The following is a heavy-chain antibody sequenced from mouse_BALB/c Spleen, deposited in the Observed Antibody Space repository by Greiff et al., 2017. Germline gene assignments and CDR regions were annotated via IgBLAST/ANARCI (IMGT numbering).Heavy chain of an antibody. CDR1: GFTFSSYG. D-gene: IGHD4-1*01. V-gene: IGHV5-6*01. CDR3: VRLTGTCYFDY. Sequence: EVQLVESGGDLVKPGGSLKLSCAASGFTFSSYGMSWVRQTPDKRLEWVATISSGGSYTYYPDSVKGRFTISRDNAKNTLYLQMSSLKAEDTAMYYSVRLTGTCYFDYWGQGTTLTVSS. CDR2: ISSGGSYT. J-gene: IGHJ2*01.